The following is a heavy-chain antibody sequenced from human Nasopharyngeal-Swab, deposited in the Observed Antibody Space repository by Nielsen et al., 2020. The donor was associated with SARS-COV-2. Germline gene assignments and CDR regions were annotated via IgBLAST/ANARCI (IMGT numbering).Heavy chain of an antibody. J-gene: IGHJ4*02. Sequence: SETLSLTCALYGGPFSVHHWSWIRRPPGKGLEWIGEINHSGSTNYNPSLKSRVTISVDTSKNQFSLKLSSVTAADTAVYYCASYCGGDCYAFDYWGQGTLVTVSS. CDR2: INHSGST. CDR1: GGPFSVHH. V-gene: IGHV4-34*01. CDR3: ASYCGGDCYAFDY. D-gene: IGHD2-21*02.